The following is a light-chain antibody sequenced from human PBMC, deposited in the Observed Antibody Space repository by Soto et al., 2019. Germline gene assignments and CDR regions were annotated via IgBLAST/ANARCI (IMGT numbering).Light chain of an antibody. CDR3: MQAVQTPHT. CDR1: QSLLHSNGFTY. V-gene: IGKV2-28*01. Sequence: DIVMTQSPLSLPVTPGEPASISCRSSQSLLHSNGFTYLDWYLQKPGQSPQLLVYFGSYRASGVPDRFSGSGSGADFTLKISRVEAEDVGVYYCMQAVQTPHTFGQGTKLELK. CDR2: FGS. J-gene: IGKJ2*01.